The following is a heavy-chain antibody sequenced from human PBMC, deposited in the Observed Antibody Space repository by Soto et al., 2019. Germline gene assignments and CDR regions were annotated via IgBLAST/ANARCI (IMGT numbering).Heavy chain of an antibody. D-gene: IGHD4-4*01. Sequence: ASVKVSCKASGYIFTSYSIHWVRQAPGQRLEWMGWINTDNGDTKYSQKFQGRVTISRDTSASTAYMELSSLRSEDTAVYYCAREPYSNENWFVPWGQGTLVTVSS. CDR1: GYIFTSYS. J-gene: IGHJ5*02. CDR3: AREPYSNENWFVP. CDR2: INTDNGDT. V-gene: IGHV1-3*04.